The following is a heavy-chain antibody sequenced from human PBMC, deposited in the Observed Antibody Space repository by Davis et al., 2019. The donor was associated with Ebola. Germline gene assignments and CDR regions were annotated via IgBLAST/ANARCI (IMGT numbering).Heavy chain of an antibody. CDR2: IKQDGSEK. CDR3: ARDTKGSIANIYYYYYGMDV. J-gene: IGHJ6*02. Sequence: PGGSLRLSCAASGFTFSSYWMSWVRQAPGKGLEWVANIKQDGSEKYYVDSVKGRFTISRDNAKNSLYLQMNSLRAEDTAVYYCARDTKGSIANIYYYYYGMDVWGQGTTVTVSS. D-gene: IGHD6-13*01. CDR1: GFTFSSYW. V-gene: IGHV3-7*03.